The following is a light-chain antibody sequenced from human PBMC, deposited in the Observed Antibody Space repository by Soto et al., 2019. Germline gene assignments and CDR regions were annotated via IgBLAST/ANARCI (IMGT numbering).Light chain of an antibody. J-gene: IGLJ1*01. V-gene: IGLV1-51*02. Sequence: QSVLTQPPSVSAAPGQKVTISCSGSSSKIGNNYVSWYQHLPRTAPKLLIYENNKRPSGIPDRFSGSRSGTSATLGITGLQTGDEADYYCGTWDSSLSVDVFGTGTKVTVL. CDR3: GTWDSSLSVDV. CDR1: SSKIGNNY. CDR2: ENN.